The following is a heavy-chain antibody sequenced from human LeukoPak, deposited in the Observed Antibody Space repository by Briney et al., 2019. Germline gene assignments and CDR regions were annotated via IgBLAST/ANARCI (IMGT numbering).Heavy chain of an antibody. CDR3: ARSVVVVPAALYYYYMDV. CDR1: GYTFTSYA. D-gene: IGHD2-2*01. Sequence: ASVKVSCKASGYTFTSYAMHWVRQAPGQRLKWMGWINAGNGNTKYSQKFQGRVTITRDTSASTAYMELSSLRSEDTAVYYCARSVVVVPAALYYYYMDVWGKGTTVTVSS. V-gene: IGHV1-3*01. CDR2: INAGNGNT. J-gene: IGHJ6*03.